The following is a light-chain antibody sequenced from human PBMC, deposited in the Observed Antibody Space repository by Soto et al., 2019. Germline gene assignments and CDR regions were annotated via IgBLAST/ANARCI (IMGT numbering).Light chain of an antibody. Sequence: ETLLTQSPATLSVSPGERATLSCRASQSVRDNLAWYQQKPGQAPRLLIYGASTRAPGIPDRFSGSGFGTEFSLTIRSLQSEDFAVYYCQQHNDWPPSTFGQGTKLEIK. J-gene: IGKJ2*01. CDR1: QSVRDN. CDR2: GAS. V-gene: IGKV3-15*01. CDR3: QQHNDWPPST.